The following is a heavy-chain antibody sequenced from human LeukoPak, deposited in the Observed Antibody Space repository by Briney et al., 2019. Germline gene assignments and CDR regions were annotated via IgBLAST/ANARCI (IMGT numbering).Heavy chain of an antibody. CDR1: GGSFSGYY. D-gene: IGHD2-21*02. J-gene: IGHJ1*01. Sequence: SETLSLTCAVYGGSFSGYYWGWIRQPPGKGLEWIGSIYYSGSTYYNPSLKSRVTISVDTSKNQFSLKLTSVTAADTAVYYCAIRLVVTATREYFQHWGQGTLVTVSS. CDR3: AIRLVVTATREYFQH. CDR2: IYYSGST. V-gene: IGHV4-39*01.